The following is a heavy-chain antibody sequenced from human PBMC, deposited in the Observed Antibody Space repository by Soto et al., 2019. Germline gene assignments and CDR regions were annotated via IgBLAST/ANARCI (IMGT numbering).Heavy chain of an antibody. J-gene: IGHJ5*02. D-gene: IGHD3-22*01. V-gene: IGHV1-2*02. CDR1: GYTFTGYY. Sequence: QVQLVQSGAEVKKPGASVKVSCKASGYTFTGYYMHWVRQAPGQGLEWMGWINPNSGGTNYAQKFQGRVTMTRDTSISTAYMELSRLRSDDTAVYYCARDRRSGYQDGVDWWFDPWGQGTLVTVSS. CDR2: INPNSGGT. CDR3: ARDRRSGYQDGVDWWFDP.